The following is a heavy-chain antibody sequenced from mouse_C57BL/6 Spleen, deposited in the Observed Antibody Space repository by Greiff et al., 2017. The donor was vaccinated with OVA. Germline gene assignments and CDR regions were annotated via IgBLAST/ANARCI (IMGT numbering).Heavy chain of an antibody. V-gene: IGHV1-22*01. Sequence: VHVKQSGPELVKPGASVKMSCKASGYTFPDYNMHWVKQSHGKSLEWIGYINPNNGGTSYNQKFKGKATLTVNKSSSTAYMELRSLTSEDSAVXYSARGVAQATAWFAYWGQGTLVTVAA. CDR1: GYTFPDYN. CDR2: INPNNGGT. J-gene: IGHJ3*01. CDR3: ARGVAQATAWFAY. D-gene: IGHD3-2*02.